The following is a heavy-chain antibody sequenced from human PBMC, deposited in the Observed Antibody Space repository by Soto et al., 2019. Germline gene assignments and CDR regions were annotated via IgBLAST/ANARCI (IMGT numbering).Heavy chain of an antibody. V-gene: IGHV3-23*01. CDR2: ISGSGGST. J-gene: IGHJ4*02. CDR1: GFTFSSYA. D-gene: IGHD1-7*01. Sequence: GGSLRLSCAASGFTFSSYAMSWVRQAPGKGLEWVSAISGSGGSTYYADSVKGRFTISRDNSKDTLYLQMNSLRAEDTAVYYCAKDQLITGTSYWGQGTLVTGSS. CDR3: AKDQLITGTSY.